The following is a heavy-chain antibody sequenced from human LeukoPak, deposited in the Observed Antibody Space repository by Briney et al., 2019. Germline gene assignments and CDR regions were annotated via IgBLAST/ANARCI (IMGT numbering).Heavy chain of an antibody. J-gene: IGHJ6*03. Sequence: SETLSLTCTVSGGSISSGTYYWTWVRQPAGKGLEWIGRVYTSGSTNYNPSLKSRVTISVDTSKNQFSLKLSSVTAADTAVYYCARIESSGYSSSWYNYYYYMDVWGKGTTVTVSS. CDR3: ARIESSGYSSSWYNYYYYMDV. CDR2: VYTSGST. D-gene: IGHD6-13*01. CDR1: GGSISSGTYY. V-gene: IGHV4-61*02.